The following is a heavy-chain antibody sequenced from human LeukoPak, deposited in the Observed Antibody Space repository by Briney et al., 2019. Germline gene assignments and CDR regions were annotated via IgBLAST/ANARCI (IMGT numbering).Heavy chain of an antibody. J-gene: IGHJ6*03. CDR3: AKGSEYLWGSLENYYYYYMDV. CDR2: IYSGGST. V-gene: IGHV3-53*01. D-gene: IGHD3-16*01. Sequence: PGRSLRLSCAASGFTVSSNYMSWVRQAPGKGLEWVSVIYSGGSTYYADSVKGRFTISRDNSKNTLYLQMNSLRAEDTAVYYCAKGSEYLWGSLENYYYYYMDVWGKGTTVTVSS. CDR1: GFTVSSNY.